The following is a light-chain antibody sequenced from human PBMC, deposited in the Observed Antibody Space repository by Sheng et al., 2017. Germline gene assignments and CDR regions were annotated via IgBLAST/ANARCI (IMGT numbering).Light chain of an antibody. CDR1: TSDVGSYNL. V-gene: IGLV2-23*01. CDR2: EGT. Sequence: QSALTQPASVSGSPGQSITISCTGTTSDVGSYNLVSWYQQHPGKAPKVLIYEGTKRPSGVSDRFSGSKSGKTASLTISGLQAEDEADYYCCSHAGSSTWVFGGGTKLTVL. CDR3: CSHAGSSTWV. J-gene: IGLJ3*02.